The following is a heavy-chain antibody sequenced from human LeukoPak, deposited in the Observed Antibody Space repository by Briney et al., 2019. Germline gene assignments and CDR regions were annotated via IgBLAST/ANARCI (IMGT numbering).Heavy chain of an antibody. CDR1: GVSIRNYY. Sequence: SETLSLTCTVSGVSIRNYYWSWIRQSPGKGLEWIGYIYYTGSTNYNPSLKSRVTISLDTSKNQFSLKLTSVTAADTAVYYCARRSGTYILFDYWGQGTLVTVSS. J-gene: IGHJ4*02. CDR2: IYYTGST. V-gene: IGHV4-59*08. CDR3: ARRSGTYILFDY. D-gene: IGHD1-26*01.